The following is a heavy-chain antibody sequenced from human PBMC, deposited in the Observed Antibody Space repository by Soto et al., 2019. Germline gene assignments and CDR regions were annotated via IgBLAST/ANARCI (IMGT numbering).Heavy chain of an antibody. CDR3: AKDRTYAYVWRTKPGYFDY. Sequence: GGSLRLSCAASGFTFSSYGMHWVRQATGKGLEWVAVISYDGSNKYYADSVKGRFTISRDNSKNTLYLQMNSLRAEDTAVYYYAKDRTYAYVWRTKPGYFDYWGQCTVVTVFS. D-gene: IGHD3-16*01. CDR2: ISYDGSNK. V-gene: IGHV3-30*18. CDR1: GFTFSSYG. J-gene: IGHJ4*02.